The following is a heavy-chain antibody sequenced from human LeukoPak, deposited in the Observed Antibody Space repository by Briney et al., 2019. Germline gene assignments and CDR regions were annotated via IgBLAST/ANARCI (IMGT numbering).Heavy chain of an antibody. CDR3: LRDSSGGYGTFDP. CDR2: ISSTGST. J-gene: IGHJ5*02. V-gene: IGHV4-30-4*01. D-gene: IGHD2-8*02. CDR1: GGSITTNYY. Sequence: SETLSLTCTVSGGSITTNYYWSWIRQPPGKGLEWIGYISSTGSTYYNPSLKSRLTISLDTSNNQFSLRLSSVTAADTAIYYCLRDSSGGYGTFDPWGLGTLVTVSS.